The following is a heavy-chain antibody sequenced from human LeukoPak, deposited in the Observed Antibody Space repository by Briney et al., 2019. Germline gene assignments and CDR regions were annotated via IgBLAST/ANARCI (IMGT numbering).Heavy chain of an antibody. CDR1: GFTFSGYW. V-gene: IGHV3-23*01. CDR3: AEPRTTNDY. Sequence: GGSLRLSCAASGFTFSGYWMSWVRQAPGXXXEWVSAISGSGGSTYYADSVKGRFTISRDNSKNTLYLQMNSLRAEDTAVYYCAEPRTTNDYWGQGTLVTVSS. D-gene: IGHD1/OR15-1a*01. CDR2: ISGSGGST. J-gene: IGHJ4*02.